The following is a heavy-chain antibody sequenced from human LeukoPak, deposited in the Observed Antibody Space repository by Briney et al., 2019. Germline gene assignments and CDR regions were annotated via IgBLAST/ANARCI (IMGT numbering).Heavy chain of an antibody. J-gene: IGHJ6*03. CDR3: ARDDRSHTDHYYYYYMDG. CDR1: GGTFSSYA. CDR2: SIPIFGTA. Sequence: SVKVSCKASGGTFSSYAISWVRQAPGQGLEWMGGSIPIFGTANYAQKFQGRVTITTDESTSTAYMELSSLRSEDTAVYYCARDDRSHTDHYYYYYMDGWGKGTTVTVSS. D-gene: IGHD3-16*02. V-gene: IGHV1-69*05.